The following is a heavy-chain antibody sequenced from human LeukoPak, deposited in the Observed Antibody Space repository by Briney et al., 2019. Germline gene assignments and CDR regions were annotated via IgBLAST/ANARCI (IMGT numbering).Heavy chain of an antibody. J-gene: IGHJ4*02. Sequence: GRSLRLSCAASGFTFSSYGMHWVRQAPGKGLEWVAVIWYDGSNKYYADSVKGRFTISRDNSKNTLYLQMNSLRAEDTAVYYCARGVASCGGDCYPHYFDYWGQGTLVTVSS. V-gene: IGHV3-33*01. CDR1: GFTFSSYG. CDR3: ARGVASCGGDCYPHYFDY. CDR2: IWYDGSNK. D-gene: IGHD2-21*02.